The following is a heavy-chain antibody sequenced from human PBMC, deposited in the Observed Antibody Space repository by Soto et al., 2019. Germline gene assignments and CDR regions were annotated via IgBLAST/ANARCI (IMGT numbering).Heavy chain of an antibody. Sequence: EVRLLDSGGGLVKPGGSLRLSCATSGLTFSNYAMGWVRQAPGGGLEWVSSMSGSSSTTYYADSVRGRFTISRDRSKNTLYLQMSSLRAEDTALYYCAKNQERELPRVIDLWGQGTLVTVSS. D-gene: IGHD3-16*02. CDR3: AKNQERELPRVIDL. CDR1: GLTFSNYA. CDR2: MSGSSSTT. J-gene: IGHJ4*02. V-gene: IGHV3-23*01.